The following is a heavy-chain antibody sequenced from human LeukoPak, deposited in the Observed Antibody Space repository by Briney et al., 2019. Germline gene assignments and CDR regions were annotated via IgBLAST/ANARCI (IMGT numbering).Heavy chain of an antibody. Sequence: GGSLRLSCAASGFTFSDYYMSWIRQAPGKGLEWVSYISGSGSTIYYADSVKGRFTISRDNAKNSLYLQMNSLRAEDTAVYYCARDSHYYDSSGEGDDYWGQGTLVTVSS. D-gene: IGHD3-22*01. J-gene: IGHJ4*02. V-gene: IGHV3-11*04. CDR1: GFTFSDYY. CDR2: ISGSGSTI. CDR3: ARDSHYYDSSGEGDDY.